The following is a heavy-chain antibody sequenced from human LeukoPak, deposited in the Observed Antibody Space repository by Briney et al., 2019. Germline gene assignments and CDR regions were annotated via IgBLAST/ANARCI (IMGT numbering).Heavy chain of an antibody. J-gene: IGHJ4*02. CDR3: ARGWRSGTDFDY. V-gene: IGHV3-48*03. D-gene: IGHD3-10*01. Sequence: GGSLRLSCAPSGFTFSDYEMNWVRLAPGEGLEWVSYINSGGYRVHYADSVEGRFTISRDNAKNSLYLQMNSLRADDTAVYYCARGWRSGTDFDYWGQGTLVTVSS. CDR2: INSGGYRV. CDR1: GFTFSDYE.